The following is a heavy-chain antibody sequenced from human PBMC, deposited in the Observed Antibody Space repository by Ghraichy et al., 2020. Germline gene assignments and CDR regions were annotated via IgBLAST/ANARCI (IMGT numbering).Heavy chain of an antibody. D-gene: IGHD3-10*01. J-gene: IGHJ4*02. V-gene: IGHV3-7*01. CDR3: AKTYYYGSGSADY. Sequence: GGSLRLSCAASGFTFSDYWMIWVRQAPGKGLEWVANIKQDESEKYYVDSVRGRLTISRDNAKNSLHLQMNSLRVEDTAVYYCAKTYYYGSGSADYWGQGTLVTVSS. CDR2: IKQDESEK. CDR1: GFTFSDYW.